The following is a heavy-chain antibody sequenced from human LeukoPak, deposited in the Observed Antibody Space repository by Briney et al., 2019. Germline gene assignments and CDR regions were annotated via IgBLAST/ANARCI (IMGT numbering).Heavy chain of an antibody. D-gene: IGHD5-12*01. Sequence: GASVKVSCKASGYTFTGYYMHWVRQAPGQGLEWMGWINPNSGGTNYAQKFQGRVTMTRDTSISTAYMELSRLRSDDTAVYYCARGYSDYANYFDYWGQGTLVTVSS. J-gene: IGHJ4*02. CDR1: GYTFTGYY. CDR2: INPNSGGT. V-gene: IGHV1-2*02. CDR3: ARGYSDYANYFDY.